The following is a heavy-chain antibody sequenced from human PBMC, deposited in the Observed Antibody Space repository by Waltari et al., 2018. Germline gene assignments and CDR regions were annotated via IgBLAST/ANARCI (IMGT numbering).Heavy chain of an antibody. CDR3: TSEGSSYYYYGMDV. CDR1: GFTFGASA. D-gene: IGHD2-15*01. Sequence: EVQLVESGGGLVQPGRSLRLSCTAPGFTFGASAIGWFRPAPGKGLEWVGFFRSKADGGTTEYAASVKGRCTISREDDKSIAYRQRNSLKTEDTAVYYGTSEGSSYYYYGMDVWGQGTTVTVAS. V-gene: IGHV3-49*03. J-gene: IGHJ6*02. CDR2: FRSKADGGTT.